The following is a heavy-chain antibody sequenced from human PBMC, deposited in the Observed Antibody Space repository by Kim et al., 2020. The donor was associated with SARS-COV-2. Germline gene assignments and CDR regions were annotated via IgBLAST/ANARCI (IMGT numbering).Heavy chain of an antibody. CDR2: IYYSGST. V-gene: IGHV4-39*01. D-gene: IGHD3-10*01. Sequence: SETLSLTCTVSGGSISSSSYYWGWIRQPPGKGLEWIGSIYYSGSTYYNPSLKSRVTISVDTSKNQFSLKLSSVTAADTAVYYCARQRVRGGWFDPWSQGTLVTVSS. J-gene: IGHJ5*02. CDR3: ARQRVRGGWFDP. CDR1: GGSISSSSYY.